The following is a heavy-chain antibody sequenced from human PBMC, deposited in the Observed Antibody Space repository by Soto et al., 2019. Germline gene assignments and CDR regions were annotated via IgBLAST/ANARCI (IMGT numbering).Heavy chain of an antibody. V-gene: IGHV1-46*03. D-gene: IGHD3-22*01. CDR1: GYTFTSYY. Sequence: QVQLVQSGAEVKKPGASVKVSCKASGYTFTSYYMHWVRQAPGQGLEWMGIINPSGGSTSYAQKFQGRVTMTRDTSTSTVYMEVSRLRSEDTGVYYCAHLNYYDSSGFDYWGQGTLVTVSS. J-gene: IGHJ4*02. CDR2: INPSGGST. CDR3: AHLNYYDSSGFDY.